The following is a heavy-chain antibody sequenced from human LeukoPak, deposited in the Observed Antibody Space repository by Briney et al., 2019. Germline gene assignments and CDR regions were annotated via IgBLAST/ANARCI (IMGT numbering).Heavy chain of an antibody. D-gene: IGHD3-22*01. J-gene: IGHJ4*02. CDR2: INPNSGGT. CDR1: GYTFTGYY. V-gene: IGHV1-2*02. CDR3: ARITHYDSSGYTY. Sequence: GASVKVSCKASGYTFTGYYMHWVRQAPGQGLEWMGWINPNSGGTNYAQKFQGRVTMTRDTSISTAYMELSRLRSDDTAVYYCARITHYDSSGYTYWGQGTLVTVSS.